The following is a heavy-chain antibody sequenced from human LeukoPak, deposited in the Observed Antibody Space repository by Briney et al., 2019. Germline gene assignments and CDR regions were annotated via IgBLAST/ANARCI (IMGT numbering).Heavy chain of an antibody. J-gene: IGHJ4*02. D-gene: IGHD2-2*01. CDR3: ARDNGVPAALSS. V-gene: IGHV4-4*07. CDR2: IYTGGST. Sequence: SETLSLTCTVSGGSISSYYWSWIRQPAGKGLEWIGRIYTGGSTNYNPSLKSRVTMSVDTSKNQFPLKLSSVTAADTAVYYCARDNGVPAALSSWGQGTLVTVSS. CDR1: GGSISSYY.